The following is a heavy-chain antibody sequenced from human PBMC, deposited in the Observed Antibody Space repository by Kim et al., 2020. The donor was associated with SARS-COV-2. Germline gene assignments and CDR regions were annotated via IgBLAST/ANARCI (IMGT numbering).Heavy chain of an antibody. CDR3: AANFDI. CDR2: IWHDGNNK. CDR1: GFTFSNYG. J-gene: IGHJ3*02. V-gene: IGHV3-33*01. Sequence: GGSLRLSCAASGFTFSNYGMHWVRQAPGKGLEWVAIIWHDGNNKYYVESVKGRFTISSDNSKNMLYLQMNSLRAEDTAVYYCAANFDIWGQGTMVTVSS.